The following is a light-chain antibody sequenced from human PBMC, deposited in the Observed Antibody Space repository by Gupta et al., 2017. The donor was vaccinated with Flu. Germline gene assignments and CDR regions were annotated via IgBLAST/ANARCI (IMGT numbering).Light chain of an antibody. J-gene: IGLJ3*02. CDR1: NIGIKS. V-gene: IGLV3-21*02. CDR3: QLCDNSIDHVV. CDR2: DDD. Sequence: SYVLTLPPSVSLTPRQPASITCGANNIGIKSVHWYQRKSGQTPVLVIYDDDERPSGIPDRFSGSNSGNSATLTITRVEAGDEADYYCQLCDNSIDHVVFGGGTKLTVL.